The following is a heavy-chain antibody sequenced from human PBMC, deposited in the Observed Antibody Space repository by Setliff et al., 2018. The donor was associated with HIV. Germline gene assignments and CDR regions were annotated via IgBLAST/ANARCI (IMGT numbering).Heavy chain of an antibody. CDR2: ISSKRTSI. CDR1: GFTFGDFC. Sequence: PGGSLRLSCETSGFTFGDFCTNWVRQAPGKGLEWISYISSKRTSIYYADSVKGRFTISRDNDRNSLYLQMNGLRAEDTAVYYCARGPTTVTNYYYYYMDVWGKGTTVTVSS. J-gene: IGHJ6*03. CDR3: ARGPTTVTNYYYYYMDV. D-gene: IGHD4-17*01. V-gene: IGHV3-48*01.